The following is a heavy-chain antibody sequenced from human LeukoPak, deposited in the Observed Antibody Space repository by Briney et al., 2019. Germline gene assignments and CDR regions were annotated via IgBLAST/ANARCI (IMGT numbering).Heavy chain of an antibody. CDR3: AGLDAAMPDAFDI. V-gene: IGHV3-30*04. J-gene: IGHJ3*02. CDR1: GFTFSSYA. CDR2: ISHDGSNK. Sequence: GGSLRLSCAASGFTFSSYAMHWVRQAPGKGLEWVAAISHDGSNKYSADSVKGRFTISRDNSKNTLYLQVNSLRADDTAVYYCAGLDAAMPDAFDIWGQGTTVTVSS. D-gene: IGHD5-18*01.